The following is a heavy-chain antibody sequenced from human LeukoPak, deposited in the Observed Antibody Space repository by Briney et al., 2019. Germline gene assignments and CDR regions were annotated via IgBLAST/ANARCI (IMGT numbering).Heavy chain of an antibody. Sequence: SETLSLTCTVSGASISTIISYWGWIRQTPGKGLEWIGSIYYSGTTYYNPSLESRVTISIDTSKNQFSVKLTSVTAADTAVYYCATRGSTTVTPDYWGQGTLVTVSS. CDR1: GASISTIISY. J-gene: IGHJ4*02. D-gene: IGHD4-17*01. V-gene: IGHV4-39*07. CDR3: ATRGSTTVTPDY. CDR2: IYYSGTT.